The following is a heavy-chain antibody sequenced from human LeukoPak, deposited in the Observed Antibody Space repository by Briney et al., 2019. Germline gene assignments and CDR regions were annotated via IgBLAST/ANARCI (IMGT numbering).Heavy chain of an antibody. CDR1: GDSISSYY. V-gene: IGHV4-4*07. Sequence: SETLSLTCTVSGDSISSYYWSWIRQPAGKGLEWIGRIYTSGSTNYKPSLKSRVTMSVDTSKNQFSLKLSPVTAADTAVYYCARDCSSTSCYRAFDYWGQGTLVTVSS. CDR3: ARDCSSTSCYRAFDY. CDR2: IYTSGST. D-gene: IGHD2-2*01. J-gene: IGHJ4*02.